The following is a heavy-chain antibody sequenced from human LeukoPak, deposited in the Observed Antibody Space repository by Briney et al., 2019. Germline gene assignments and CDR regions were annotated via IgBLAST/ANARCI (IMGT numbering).Heavy chain of an antibody. CDR3: THGTPADY. V-gene: IGHV3-73*01. CDR1: GFTFSGSA. J-gene: IGHJ4*02. CDR2: IRSKANSYAT. D-gene: IGHD1-14*01. Sequence: PGGSLRLSCAASGFTFSGSAMHWVRQASGKGLEWVGRIRSKANSYATAYAASVKGRFTISRDDSKNTAYLQMNGLKTEDTAVYYCTHGTPADYWGQGTLVTVSS.